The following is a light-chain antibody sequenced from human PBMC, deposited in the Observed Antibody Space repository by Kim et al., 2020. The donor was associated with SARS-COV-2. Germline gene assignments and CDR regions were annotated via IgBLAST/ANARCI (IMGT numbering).Light chain of an antibody. CDR1: QNITNA. CDR3: QQYKDWPYT. CDR2: GAS. J-gene: IGKJ2*01. V-gene: IGKV3-15*01. Sequence: SVSPGERVTLSCRASQNITNALAWSQQKPGQPPRNLIYGASTRASGVPARFSGSGTGTEFTLTISSLQSEDVAVYFCQQYKDWPYTFGQGTKLDI.